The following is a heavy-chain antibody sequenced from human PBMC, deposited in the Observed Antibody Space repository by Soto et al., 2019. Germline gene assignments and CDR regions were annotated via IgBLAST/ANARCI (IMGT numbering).Heavy chain of an antibody. D-gene: IGHD6-13*01. Sequence: PGGSLRLSCAASGFTFSSYWMHWVRQAPGKGLVWVSRINSDGSSTSYADSVKGRFTISRDNAKNTLYLQMNSLRAEDTAGYYCERFGVQYSSSCYPYYYYGMDVGGQGTTVPVSS. CDR1: GFTFSSYW. CDR2: INSDGSST. V-gene: IGHV3-74*01. CDR3: ERFGVQYSSSCYPYYYYGMDV. J-gene: IGHJ6*02.